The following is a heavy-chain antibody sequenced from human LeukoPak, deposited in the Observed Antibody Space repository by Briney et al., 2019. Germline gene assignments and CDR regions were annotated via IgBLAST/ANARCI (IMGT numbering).Heavy chain of an antibody. V-gene: IGHV4-39*01. J-gene: IGHJ4*02. CDR2: IYYSGST. Sequence: SETLSLTXTVSGGSISSSSYYWGWIRQPPGKGLEWIGSIYYSGSTYYNPSLKSRVTISVDTSKNQFSLKLSSVTAADTAVYYCARRTQNLRYFDWLVGYYFDYWGQGTPVTISS. CDR1: GGSISSSSYY. D-gene: IGHD3-9*01. CDR3: ARRTQNLRYFDWLVGYYFDY.